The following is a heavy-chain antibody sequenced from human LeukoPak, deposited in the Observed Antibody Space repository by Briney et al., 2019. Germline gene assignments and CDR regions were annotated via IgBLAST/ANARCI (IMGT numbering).Heavy chain of an antibody. J-gene: IGHJ3*02. V-gene: IGHV4-61*08. CDR1: GGSISSGGYY. D-gene: IGHD1-26*01. CDR3: ASRVVGATRADAFDI. CDR2: IYYSGST. Sequence: PSETLSLTCTVSGGSISSGGYYWSWIRQPPGKGLEWIGYIYYSGSTNYNPSLKSRVTISVDTSKNQFSLKLSSVTAADTAVYYCASRVVGATRADAFDIWGQGTMVTVSS.